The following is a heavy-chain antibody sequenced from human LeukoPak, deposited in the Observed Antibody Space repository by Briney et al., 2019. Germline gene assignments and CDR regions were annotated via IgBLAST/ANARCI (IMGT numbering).Heavy chain of an antibody. D-gene: IGHD3-22*01. CDR1: GYTFTGYY. Sequence: ASVKVSCKASGYTFTGYYMHWVRQAPGQGLEWMGWFNPNSGGTNYAQKFQGRVTMTRDTSISTAYMELSRLRSDDTAVYYCARVYDSSGYYAPFDYWGQGTLVTVSS. CDR3: ARVYDSSGYYAPFDY. V-gene: IGHV1-2*02. CDR2: FNPNSGGT. J-gene: IGHJ4*02.